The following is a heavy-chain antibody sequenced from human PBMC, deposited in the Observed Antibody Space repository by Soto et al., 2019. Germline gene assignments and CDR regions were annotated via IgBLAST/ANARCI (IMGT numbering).Heavy chain of an antibody. CDR2: IYPGDSDT. D-gene: IGHD3-22*01. Sequence: GESLKISCKGSGYSFTSYWIGWVRQMPGKGLEWMGIIYPGDSDTRYSPSFQGQVTISADKSISTAYLQWSSLKTSDTAMYYCARLGADYYDSSGYYPFDYWGQGTLVTVSS. CDR3: ARLGADYYDSSGYYPFDY. V-gene: IGHV5-51*01. J-gene: IGHJ4*02. CDR1: GYSFTSYW.